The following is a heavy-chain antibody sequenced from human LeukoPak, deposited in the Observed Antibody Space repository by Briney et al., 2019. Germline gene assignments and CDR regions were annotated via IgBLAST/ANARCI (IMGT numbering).Heavy chain of an antibody. J-gene: IGHJ4*02. CDR2: IIPIFGTA. Sequence: GASVKVSCKASGYTFTSYGISWVRQAPGQGLEWMGGIIPIFGTANYAQKFQGRVTITADESTSTAYMELSSLRSEDTAVYYCARALPNDYGDYVPFDYWGQGTLVTVSS. D-gene: IGHD4-17*01. CDR1: GYTFTSYG. V-gene: IGHV1-69*13. CDR3: ARALPNDYGDYVPFDY.